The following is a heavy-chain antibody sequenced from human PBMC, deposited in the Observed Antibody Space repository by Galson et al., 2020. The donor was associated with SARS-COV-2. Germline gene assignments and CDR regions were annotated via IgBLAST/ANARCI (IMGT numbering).Heavy chain of an antibody. CDR2: IKEDGREK. D-gene: IGHD5-18*01. CDR1: GFTFSSFW. J-gene: IGHJ4*02. CDR3: ARDPIWTNSFTAAYFDY. Sequence: GGSLRLSCAASGFTFSSFWMTWVRQAPGKGLEWVATIKEDGREKYYVDSLKGRFTISRDNAKNSLHLQMSSLRAEDTAVYYCARDPIWTNSFTAAYFDYWGQGTLVTVSS. V-gene: IGHV3-7*03.